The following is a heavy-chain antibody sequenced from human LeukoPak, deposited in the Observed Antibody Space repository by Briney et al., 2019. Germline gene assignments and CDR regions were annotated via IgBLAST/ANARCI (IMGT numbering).Heavy chain of an antibody. D-gene: IGHD1-14*01. CDR2: ISWNSGSI. CDR3: AKVNRWNAFDI. J-gene: IGHJ3*02. V-gene: IGHV3-9*01. Sequence: GGSLRLSFAASGLTFDDYALHWVRQAPGKGLEWVSGISWNSGSIGYADSVKGRFTISRDNAKNSLYLQMNSLRAEDTALYYCAKVNRWNAFDIWGQGTMVTVSS. CDR1: GLTFDDYA.